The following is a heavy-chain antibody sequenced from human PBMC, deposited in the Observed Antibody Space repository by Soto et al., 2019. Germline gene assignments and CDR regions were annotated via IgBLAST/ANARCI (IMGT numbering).Heavy chain of an antibody. Sequence: GGSLRLSCAASGFTFSSYSMDWVRQAPGKGLEWVSSISSSSSYIYYADSVKGRFTISRDNAKNSLYLQMNSLRAEDTAVYYCARQWLVPGLLDYWGQGTLVTVSS. D-gene: IGHD6-19*01. CDR2: ISSSSSYI. CDR1: GFTFSSYS. CDR3: ARQWLVPGLLDY. V-gene: IGHV3-21*01. J-gene: IGHJ4*02.